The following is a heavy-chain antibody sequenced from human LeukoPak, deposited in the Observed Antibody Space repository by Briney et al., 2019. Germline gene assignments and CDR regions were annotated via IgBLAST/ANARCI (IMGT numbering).Heavy chain of an antibody. Sequence: SATLSLTCTVSGGSISSSSYYWGWIRQPPGKGLEWIGSIYYSGSTYYNPSLKSRVTISVDTSKNQFSLKLSSVTAADTAVYYCATFLGDSRSFDYCGQGTLVTVSS. J-gene: IGHJ4*02. CDR1: GGSISSSSYY. V-gene: IGHV4-39*01. D-gene: IGHD3-16*01. CDR2: IYYSGST. CDR3: ATFLGDSRSFDY.